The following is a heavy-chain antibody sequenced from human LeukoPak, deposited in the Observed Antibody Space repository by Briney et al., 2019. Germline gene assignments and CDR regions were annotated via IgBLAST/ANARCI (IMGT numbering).Heavy chain of an antibody. CDR1: GFTFSRYS. CDR2: ISGSSSYI. CDR3: ARDDYGSGSWNDY. D-gene: IGHD3-10*01. J-gene: IGHJ4*02. V-gene: IGHV3-21*04. Sequence: GGSLRLSCAASGFTFSRYSMNWVRQAPGKGLEWVSSISGSSSYIYYADSVKGRFTISRDNAKNSLYLQMNSLRAEDTALYYCARDDYGSGSWNDYWGQGTLVTVSS.